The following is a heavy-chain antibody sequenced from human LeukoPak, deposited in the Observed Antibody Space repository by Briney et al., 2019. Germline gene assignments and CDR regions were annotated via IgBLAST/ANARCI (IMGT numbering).Heavy chain of an antibody. Sequence: GGSLRLSCAASGFTFSSYWMTWVRQAPGKGLEWVANIKQDGSEKYYVDSVKGRFTISRDNAKNSLYLQMNGLRAEDTAVYYCAGGRDVYRYWGQGTLVTVSS. CDR2: IKQDGSEK. CDR3: AGGRDVYRY. CDR1: GFTFSSYW. J-gene: IGHJ4*02. V-gene: IGHV3-7*01. D-gene: IGHD5-24*01.